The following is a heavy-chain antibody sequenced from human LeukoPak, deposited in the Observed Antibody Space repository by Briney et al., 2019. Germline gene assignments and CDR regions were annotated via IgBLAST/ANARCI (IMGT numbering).Heavy chain of an antibody. CDR1: GYTFTGYY. CDR3: ARGSDYDDYFYMDF. CDR2: INPNSGGT. J-gene: IGHJ6*03. Sequence: ASVKVSCKASGYTFTGYYMHWVRQAPGQGLEWMGWINPNSGGTNYAQKFQGRVTMTRDTSISTAYMELSRLRSDDTAVYYCARGSDYDDYFYMDFWGKGTTVTVSS. V-gene: IGHV1-2*02.